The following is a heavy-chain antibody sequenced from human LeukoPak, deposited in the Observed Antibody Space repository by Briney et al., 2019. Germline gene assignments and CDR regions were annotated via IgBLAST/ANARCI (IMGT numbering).Heavy chain of an antibody. J-gene: IGHJ4*02. V-gene: IGHV3-21*01. Sequence: GGSLRLSCAASGFTFSSYEMNWVRQAPGKGLEWVSSISSSSSYIYYADSVKGRFTISRDNAKNSLYLQMNSLRAEDTAVYYCAREIMVRGVTPFDYWGQGTLVTVSS. CDR3: AREIMVRGVTPFDY. CDR2: ISSSSSYI. D-gene: IGHD3-10*01. CDR1: GFTFSSYE.